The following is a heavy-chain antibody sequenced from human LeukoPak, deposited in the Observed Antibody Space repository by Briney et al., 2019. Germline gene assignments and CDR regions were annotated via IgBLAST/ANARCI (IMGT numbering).Heavy chain of an antibody. V-gene: IGHV3-30-3*01. CDR1: GFTFSSYA. CDR3: ARGVMWFGELFGLRALDY. J-gene: IGHJ4*02. CDR2: ISYDGSNK. Sequence: PGGSLRLSCAASGFTFSSYAMHWVRQAPGKGLEWVAVISYDGSNKYYADSVKGRFTISRDNSKNTLYLQMNSLRAEDTAVYYCARGVMWFGELFGLRALDYWGQGTLVTVSS. D-gene: IGHD3-10*01.